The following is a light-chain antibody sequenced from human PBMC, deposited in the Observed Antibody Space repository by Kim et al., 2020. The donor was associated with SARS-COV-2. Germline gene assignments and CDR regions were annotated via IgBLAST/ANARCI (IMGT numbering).Light chain of an antibody. CDR1: QSVASN. Sequence: EIVLTQSPVTLSVSPGERATLSCRASQSVASNLAWYQQKPGQAPRLLIYDASTRATGLPARFSGSGSGTEFTLTISSLQSEDFAVYYCQQYNNWPPITFGQGTRRRL. CDR3: QQYNNWPPIT. J-gene: IGKJ5*01. CDR2: DAS. V-gene: IGKV3-15*01.